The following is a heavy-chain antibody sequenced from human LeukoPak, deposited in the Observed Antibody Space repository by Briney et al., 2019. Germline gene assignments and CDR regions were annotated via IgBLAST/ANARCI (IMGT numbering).Heavy chain of an antibody. J-gene: IGHJ4*02. D-gene: IGHD3-3*01. CDR2: IHYSGST. V-gene: IGHV4-59*01. CDR1: GGSISSCY. CDR3: AGVDDFWSGMHDY. Sequence: SETLSLTCTVSGGSISSCYWSWIRQPPGKGLEWIGYIHYSGSTNYNPSLKSRVTISVDTSKNQFSLKLSSVTAADTAVYYCAGVDDFWSGMHDYWGQGTLVTVSS.